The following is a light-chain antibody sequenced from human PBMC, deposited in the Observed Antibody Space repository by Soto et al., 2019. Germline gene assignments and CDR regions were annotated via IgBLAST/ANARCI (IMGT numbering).Light chain of an antibody. CDR1: SSDVGGYNY. V-gene: IGLV2-8*01. J-gene: IGLJ2*01. CDR2: EVS. Sequence: QSALTQPPSASGSPGQSVTISCTGTSSDVGGYNYVSWYQQHPGKAPKLIIYEVSQRPSGVPDRFSGSKSGNTASLTVSGLQAEDEADYYCSSNAGSNNLVFGGGTKLTVL. CDR3: SSNAGSNNLV.